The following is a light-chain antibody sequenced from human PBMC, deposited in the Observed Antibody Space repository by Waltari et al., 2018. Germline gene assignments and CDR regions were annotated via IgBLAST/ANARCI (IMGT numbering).Light chain of an antibody. J-gene: IGKJ4*01. Sequence: EIVLTQSPATLSLYPGERATLSCRASQSVSNFLAWYQQKPGQAPRLLIYHASKRATDIPDRFSGRGSGTDFTLTISSLEPGDSAVYYCQQRANWPPLTFGGGTRVEI. CDR2: HAS. CDR3: QQRANWPPLT. CDR1: QSVSNF. V-gene: IGKV3-11*01.